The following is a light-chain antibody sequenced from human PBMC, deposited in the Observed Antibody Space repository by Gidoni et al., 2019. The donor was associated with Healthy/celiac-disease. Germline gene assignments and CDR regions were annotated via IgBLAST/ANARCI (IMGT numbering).Light chain of an antibody. CDR2: YPS. CDR3: HQSSSLPWT. CDR1: QSICSS. J-gene: IGKJ1*01. V-gene: IGKV6-21*01. Sequence: EIVLTQSPDFQSVTPKEKVTITCLASQSICSSLHWYQQQPDQSPKLLIKYPSQSFSWVPSRFSGSGSGTDFTLTIHSLEAEDAATYYCHQSSSLPWTFGPGTKVEI.